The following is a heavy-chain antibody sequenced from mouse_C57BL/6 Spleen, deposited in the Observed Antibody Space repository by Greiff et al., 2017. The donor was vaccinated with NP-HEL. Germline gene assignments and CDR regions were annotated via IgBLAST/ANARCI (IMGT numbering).Heavy chain of an antibody. D-gene: IGHD1-1*01. CDR3: ARPNYYGSCLGY. J-gene: IGHJ2*01. CDR1: GYTFTSYW. Sequence: QVQLQQPGAELVRPGSSVKLSCKASGYTFTSYWMDWVKQRPGQGLEWIGNIYPSDSETHYNQKFKDKATLTVDKSSSTAYMQLSSLTSEDSAVYYCARPNYYGSCLGYWGQGTTLTVSS. CDR2: IYPSDSET. V-gene: IGHV1-61*01.